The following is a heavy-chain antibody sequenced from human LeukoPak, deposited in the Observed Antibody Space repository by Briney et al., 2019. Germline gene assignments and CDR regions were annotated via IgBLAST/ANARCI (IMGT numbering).Heavy chain of an antibody. CDR2: NSNTGVYT. CDR3: ARARVNFWSGSYHVTAPADY. CDR1: GFTFSDYY. J-gene: IGHJ4*02. D-gene: IGHD3-3*01. Sequence: GSLRLSCAASGFTFSDYYMTWIRQAPGKGLEWVSYNSNTGVYTNYADSVKGRFTISRDNAKNSLYLQVNSLRAEDTAEYYCARARVNFWSGSYHVTAPADYWGQGTLVTVSS. V-gene: IGHV3-11*06.